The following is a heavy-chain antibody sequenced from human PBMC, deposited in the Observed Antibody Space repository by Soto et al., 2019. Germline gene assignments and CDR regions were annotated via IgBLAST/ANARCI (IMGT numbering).Heavy chain of an antibody. CDR3: ARGTYTWFDP. CDR1: GGSISSYF. V-gene: IGHV4-59*01. Sequence: QVQLQESGPGLVKPSETLSLTCTVSGGSISSYFWSWIRQPPGKGLEWIGYIYYSGSTNYNPSLXGXVXIXLDTSKHQFSLKLTSVTAADTAVYYCARGTYTWFDPWGQGTLVTVSS. J-gene: IGHJ5*02. CDR2: IYYSGST.